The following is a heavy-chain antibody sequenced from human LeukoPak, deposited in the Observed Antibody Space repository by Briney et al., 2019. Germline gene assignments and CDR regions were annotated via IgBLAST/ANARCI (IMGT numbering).Heavy chain of an antibody. CDR1: GFTHSSHY. CDR3: ARGFTSTVVRMDV. Sequence: GGSLRLSCGASGFTHSSHYMSWVRQAPAKGLEWVSVIYSGGDTYYADSVKGRFTISRDNSKNTLYLQMNSLRAEDTAVYYCARGFTSTVVRMDVWGQGTTVTVSS. CDR2: IYSGGDT. V-gene: IGHV3-66*01. D-gene: IGHD4-11*01. J-gene: IGHJ6*02.